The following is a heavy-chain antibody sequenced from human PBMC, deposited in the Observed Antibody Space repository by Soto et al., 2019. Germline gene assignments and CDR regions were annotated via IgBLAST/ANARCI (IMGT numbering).Heavy chain of an antibody. CDR1: GDSISSYY. J-gene: IGHJ4*02. D-gene: IGHD4-17*01. CDR2: IYYSGST. CDR3: ARRYGATLDY. V-gene: IGHV4-59*08. Sequence: QVQLQESGPGLVMPSETMSLTCTVSGDSISSYYWRWIRQPPGKGLEWIGYIYYSGSTNYNPSLKSRVTISVDTSMNQFSLKLSSVTAADTAVYYCARRYGATLDYWGQGTLVTVSS.